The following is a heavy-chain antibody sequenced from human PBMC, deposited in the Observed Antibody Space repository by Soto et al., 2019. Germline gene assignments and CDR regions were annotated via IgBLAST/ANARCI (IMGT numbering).Heavy chain of an antibody. CDR2: IYHSGST. CDR3: ARKSSDGYNREYYYYGMDV. D-gene: IGHD5-12*01. J-gene: IGHJ6*02. Sequence: QVQLQESGPGLVKPSGTLSLTCAVSGGSISSSNWWSWVRQPPGKGLEWIGEIYHSGSTNYNPSLKSRVTISADKSTNQFSLKLSSVTAADTAVYYCARKSSDGYNREYYYYGMDVWGQGTTVTVSS. V-gene: IGHV4-4*02. CDR1: GGSISSSNW.